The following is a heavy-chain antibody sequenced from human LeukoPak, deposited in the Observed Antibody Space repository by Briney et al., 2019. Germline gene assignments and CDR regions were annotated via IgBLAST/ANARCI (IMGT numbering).Heavy chain of an antibody. CDR1: GVSFSGYY. V-gene: IGHV4-34*11. J-gene: IGHJ2*01. Sequence: PSETLSLTCAVYGVSFSGYYWSWIRQPPGKGLEWIGYFSYSGSTNYNPSLKSRVTMSVDTSKNQFSLKLRSVTAADTAVYYCARGWMTIDVWGRGTLVTVSS. D-gene: IGHD4-11*01. CDR3: ARGWMTIDV. CDR2: FSYSGST.